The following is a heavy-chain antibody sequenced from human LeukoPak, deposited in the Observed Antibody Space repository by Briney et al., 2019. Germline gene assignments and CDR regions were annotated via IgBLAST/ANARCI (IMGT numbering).Heavy chain of an antibody. Sequence: SETLSLTCAVYGGSFSGYYWSWIRQPPGKGLEWIGEINHSGSTNYNPSLKSRVTISVDTSKNQFSLKLSSVTAADTAVYYCARKSSGWYSRWFDPWGQGTLVTVSS. V-gene: IGHV4-34*01. CDR1: GGSFSGYY. CDR3: ARKSSGWYSRWFDP. CDR2: INHSGST. D-gene: IGHD6-19*01. J-gene: IGHJ5*02.